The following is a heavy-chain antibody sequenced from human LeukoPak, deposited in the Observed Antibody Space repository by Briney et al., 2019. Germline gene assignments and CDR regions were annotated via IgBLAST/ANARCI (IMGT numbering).Heavy chain of an antibody. CDR2: IKHDASDK. V-gene: IGHV3-7*01. D-gene: IGHD2/OR15-2a*01. J-gene: IGHJ3*02. CDR1: GFTFRSYA. Sequence: GGSLRLSCVASGFTFRSYAMHWVRQAPGKGLEWVAHIKHDASDKYYVDSVKGRFTISRDNAKNSLYLPMNSLRAEDTAVYYCARTSKYSFDIWGQGTMVTVSS. CDR3: ARTSKYSFDI.